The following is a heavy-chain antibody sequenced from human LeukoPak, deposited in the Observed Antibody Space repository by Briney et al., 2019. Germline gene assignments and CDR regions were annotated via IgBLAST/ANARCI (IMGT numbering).Heavy chain of an antibody. J-gene: IGHJ4*02. CDR3: ARVQAAKSLFDY. CDR2: IYYSGST. CDR1: GGSISSYY. Sequence: KPSETLSLTCTVSGGSISSYYWSWIRQPPGKGLEWIGYIYYSGSTNYNPSLKSRVTISVDTSKNQFSLKLSSVTAADTAVYYCARVQAAKSLFDYWGQGTLVTVSS. V-gene: IGHV4-59*01. D-gene: IGHD6-13*01.